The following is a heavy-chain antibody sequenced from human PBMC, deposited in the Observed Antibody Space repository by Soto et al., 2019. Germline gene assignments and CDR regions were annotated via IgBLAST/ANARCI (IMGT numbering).Heavy chain of an antibody. CDR3: ARDRSEDSGTAMVTGHYFDY. V-gene: IGHV1-18*01. D-gene: IGHD5-18*01. Sequence: ASVKVSCKASGYTFTNYGISWVRQAPGQGLEWMGWINVYNGSTSYAQKFQGRVTMTRDTSTSTVYMELSSLRSEDTAVYYCARDRSEDSGTAMVTGHYFDYWGQGTLVTVSS. CDR2: INVYNGST. J-gene: IGHJ4*02. CDR1: GYTFTNYG.